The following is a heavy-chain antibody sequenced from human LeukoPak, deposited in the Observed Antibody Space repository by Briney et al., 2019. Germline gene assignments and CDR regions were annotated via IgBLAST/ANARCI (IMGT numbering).Heavy chain of an antibody. CDR2: IYYSGST. Sequence: SETLSLTCTVSGGSITSYYWSWIRQPPGKGLEWIGNIYYSGSTNYNASLKSRVTISVDTSKNQFSLKLSSVTATDTAVYYCARGRGVAVSYWGQGTLVTVSS. D-gene: IGHD6-19*01. CDR1: GGSITSYY. CDR3: ARGRGVAVSY. J-gene: IGHJ4*02. V-gene: IGHV4-59*08.